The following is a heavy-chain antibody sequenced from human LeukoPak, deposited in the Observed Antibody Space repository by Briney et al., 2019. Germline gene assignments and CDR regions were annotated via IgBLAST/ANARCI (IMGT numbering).Heavy chain of an antibody. J-gene: IGHJ4*02. CDR1: GVTFSSYA. CDR3: ARDSPSNRPITLDY. D-gene: IGHD1-14*01. Sequence: GRSLRLSCAASGVTFSSYAMRWVRQAPGEGLEWVAVISYDGSNKYYADSVKGRFTISRDNSKNTVYLQMNSLKAEDTAVYYCARDSPSNRPITLDYWGQGTLVTVSS. CDR2: ISYDGSNK. V-gene: IGHV3-30*16.